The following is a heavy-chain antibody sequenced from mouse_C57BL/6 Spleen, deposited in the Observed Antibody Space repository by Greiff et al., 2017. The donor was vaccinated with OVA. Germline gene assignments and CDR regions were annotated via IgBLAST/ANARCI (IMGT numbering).Heavy chain of an antibody. CDR2: ISYDGSN. CDR3: ARDGATTVVFYWYFDV. CDR1: GYSITSGYY. D-gene: IGHD1-1*01. J-gene: IGHJ1*03. Sequence: EVKLQEPGPGLVKPSQSLSLTCSVTGYSITSGYYWNWIRQFPGNKLEWMGYISYDGSNNYNPSLKNRISITRDTSKNQFFLKLNSVTTEDTATYYCARDGATTVVFYWYFDVWGTGTTVTVSS. V-gene: IGHV3-6*01.